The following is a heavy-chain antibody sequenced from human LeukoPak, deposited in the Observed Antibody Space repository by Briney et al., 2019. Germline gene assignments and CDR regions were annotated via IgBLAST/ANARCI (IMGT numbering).Heavy chain of an antibody. CDR3: AREKLSFFDSSGYFDH. CDR2: IIISVSAI. Sequence: GGSLRLSCAASGFTSRSYEMSCGRDAPGEGQGRVSFIIISVSAITYADSVRGRFTISRDNAKNSLFLQMSRLRAEDTAVYYCAREKLSFFDSSGYFDHWGQGTLVTVSS. D-gene: IGHD3-22*01. J-gene: IGHJ4*02. V-gene: IGHV3-48*03. CDR1: GFTSRSYE.